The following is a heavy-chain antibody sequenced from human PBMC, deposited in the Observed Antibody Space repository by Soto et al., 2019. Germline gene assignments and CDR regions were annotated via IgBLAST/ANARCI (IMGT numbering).Heavy chain of an antibody. V-gene: IGHV1-69*01. CDR1: GGTFSSYA. CDR3: AMDSSSWYRRYYYYYGMDV. J-gene: IGHJ6*02. CDR2: IIPIFGTA. D-gene: IGHD6-13*01. Sequence: QVQLVQSGAEVKKPGSSVKVSCKASGGTFSSYAISWVRQAPGQGLEWMGGIIPIFGTANYAQKFQGRVTITADESTSTAYMELSSPRSEDTAVYYCAMDSSSWYRRYYYYYGMDVWGQGTTVTVSS.